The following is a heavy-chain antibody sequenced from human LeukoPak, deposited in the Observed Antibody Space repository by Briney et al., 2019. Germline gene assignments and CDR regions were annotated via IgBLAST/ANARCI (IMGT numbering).Heavy chain of an antibody. CDR1: GFTFSSYA. Sequence: LSGGSLRLSCAASGFTFSSYAMHWVRQAPGKGLEWVALILYDGSNKYYADSVKGRFTISRDNSKSTLYMQMNSLRAEDTAVYYCARDFAAAGIFDYWGQGTLVTVSS. D-gene: IGHD6-13*01. V-gene: IGHV3-30*04. CDR3: ARDFAAAGIFDY. J-gene: IGHJ4*02. CDR2: ILYDGSNK.